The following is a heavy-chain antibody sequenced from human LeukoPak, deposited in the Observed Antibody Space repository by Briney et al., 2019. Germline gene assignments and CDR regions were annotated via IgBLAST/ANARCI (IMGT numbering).Heavy chain of an antibody. Sequence: SETLSLTCAVSGGSISSGGYSWSWIRQPPGKGLEWIGYIYYSGSTYYNPSLKSRVTISVDTSKNQFSLKLSSVTAADTAVYYCARGTGSYWGQGTLVTVSS. CDR3: ARGTGSY. D-gene: IGHD1-14*01. V-gene: IGHV4-30-4*07. J-gene: IGHJ4*02. CDR2: IYYSGST. CDR1: GGSISSGGYS.